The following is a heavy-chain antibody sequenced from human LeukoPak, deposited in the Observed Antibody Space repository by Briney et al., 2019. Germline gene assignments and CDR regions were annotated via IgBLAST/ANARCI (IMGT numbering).Heavy chain of an antibody. Sequence: GASVKVSCKASGYTFTGYYMHWVRQAPGQGLEWMGWINPNSGGTNYAQKFQGWVTMTRDTSISTAYMELSRLRSDDTAVYYCARENYYGSGSYYVPWNYGMDVWGQGTTVTVSS. J-gene: IGHJ6*02. D-gene: IGHD3-10*01. V-gene: IGHV1-2*04. CDR2: INPNSGGT. CDR1: GYTFTGYY. CDR3: ARENYYGSGSYYVPWNYGMDV.